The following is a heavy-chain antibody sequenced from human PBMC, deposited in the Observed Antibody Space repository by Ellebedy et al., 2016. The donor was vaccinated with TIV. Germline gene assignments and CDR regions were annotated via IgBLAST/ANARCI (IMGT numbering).Heavy chain of an antibody. D-gene: IGHD3-22*01. V-gene: IGHV4-59*01. Sequence: PSETLSLTCTVSGHSISSYFWSWIRQPPGKGLEWIAHIHYSGETNYNPSLKSRATITVDTSKNQFSLELRSVTAADTAVYYCARDTRYYESSHSFDDTLDNWGQGTMVTVFS. CDR2: IHYSGET. J-gene: IGHJ3*02. CDR3: ARDTRYYESSHSFDDTLDN. CDR1: GHSISSYF.